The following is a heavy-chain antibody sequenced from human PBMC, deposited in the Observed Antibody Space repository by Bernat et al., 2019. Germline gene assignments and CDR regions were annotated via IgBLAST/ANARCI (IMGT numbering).Heavy chain of an antibody. Sequence: QVQLVQSGAEVKKPGSSVKVSCKASGGTFSSYTISWVRQAPGQGLEWMGRIIPILGIANYAQKFQGRVTITADKSTSTAYMELSSLRSEDTAVYYCASISSKVPPAAAFDIWGQGTMVTVYS. CDR1: GGTFSSYT. D-gene: IGHD6-6*01. J-gene: IGHJ3*02. CDR3: ASISSKVPPAAAFDI. CDR2: IIPILGIA. V-gene: IGHV1-69*02.